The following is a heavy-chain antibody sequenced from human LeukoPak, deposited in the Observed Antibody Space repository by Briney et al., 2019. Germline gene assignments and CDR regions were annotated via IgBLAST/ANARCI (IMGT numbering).Heavy chain of an antibody. D-gene: IGHD3-10*01. CDR2: IIPILGIA. CDR3: ARGFPFYYGSGSYYNG. Sequence: ASVKVSCKASGGTFSSYAISWVRQAPGQGLEWMGRIIPILGIANYAQKFQGRVTITADKSTSTAYMELSSLRSEDTAVYYCARGFPFYYGSGSYYNGWGQGTLVTVSS. V-gene: IGHV1-69*04. CDR1: GGTFSSYA. J-gene: IGHJ4*02.